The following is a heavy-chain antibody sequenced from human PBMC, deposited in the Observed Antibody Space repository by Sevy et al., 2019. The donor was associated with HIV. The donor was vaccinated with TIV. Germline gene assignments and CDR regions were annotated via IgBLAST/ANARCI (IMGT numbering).Heavy chain of an antibody. CDR2: IWYDGTNK. CDR1: GFTFSSYG. V-gene: IGHV3-33*06. Sequence: GGSLRLSCAASGFTFSSYGMHWVRQAPGKGLEWVAVIWYDGTNKYYADSVKGRFTISRDNSKNTLYLRMKSLRAEDTAVYYCAKGGYYDSSGSYYFNYWGQGTLVTVSS. CDR3: AKGGYYDSSGSYYFNY. D-gene: IGHD3-22*01. J-gene: IGHJ4*02.